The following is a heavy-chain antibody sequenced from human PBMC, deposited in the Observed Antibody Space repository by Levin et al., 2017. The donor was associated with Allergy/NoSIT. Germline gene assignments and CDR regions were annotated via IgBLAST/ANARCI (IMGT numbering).Heavy chain of an antibody. CDR2: ISAYNGNI. D-gene: IGHD3-22*01. J-gene: IGHJ4*02. V-gene: IGHV1-18*01. CDR3: VRALGDDSSGIFWDY. CDR1: GYTFTSYG. Sequence: ASVKVSCKASGYTFTSYGISWVRQAPGQGLEWMGWISAYNGNIKFAQRFQGRVAMTTDTSTSTGYMELRSLRSDDTAVYYCVRALGDDSSGIFWDYWGQGTLVTVSS.